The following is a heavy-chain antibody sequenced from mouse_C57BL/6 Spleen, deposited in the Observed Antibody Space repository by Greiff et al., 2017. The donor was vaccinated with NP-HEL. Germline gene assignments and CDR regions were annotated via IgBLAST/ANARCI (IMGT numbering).Heavy chain of an antibody. CDR3: ARPFITTVVAPFDC. D-gene: IGHD1-1*01. Sequence: QVQLQQPGAELVKPGASVKMSCKASGYTFTSYWITWVKQRPGQGLEWIGDIYPGSGSTNYNEKFKSKATLTVDTSSSTAYMQLSSLTSEDSAVYYCARPFITTVVAPFDCWGQGTTLTVAS. CDR2: IYPGSGST. J-gene: IGHJ2*01. V-gene: IGHV1-55*01. CDR1: GYTFTSYW.